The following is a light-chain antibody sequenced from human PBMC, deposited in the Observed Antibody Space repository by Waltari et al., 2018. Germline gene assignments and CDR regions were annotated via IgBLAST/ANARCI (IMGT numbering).Light chain of an antibody. J-gene: IGKJ1*01. Sequence: DIQMNQSPSSLSASVGARVHITCRASQDIRNDLGWFQQKPGKAPKRLIYAGLRLQSGVPSRFSGSWFGTEFTLTITDLQPDDFATYYCLQHNSYPQTFGQGTKVDFK. CDR2: AGL. CDR3: LQHNSYPQT. V-gene: IGKV1-17*02. CDR1: QDIRND.